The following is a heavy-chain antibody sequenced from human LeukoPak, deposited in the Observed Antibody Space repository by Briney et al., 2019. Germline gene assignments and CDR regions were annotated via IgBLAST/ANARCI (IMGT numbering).Heavy chain of an antibody. Sequence: SETLSLTCTVSGGSISSSSYYWGWIRQPPGKGLEWIGSIYYSGSTYYNPSLKSRVTISVDTSKNQFSLKLSSVTAADTAVYYCARDHRIAVAPFDYWGQGTLVTVSS. CDR1: GGSISSSSYY. D-gene: IGHD6-19*01. V-gene: IGHV4-39*07. CDR2: IYYSGST. J-gene: IGHJ4*02. CDR3: ARDHRIAVAPFDY.